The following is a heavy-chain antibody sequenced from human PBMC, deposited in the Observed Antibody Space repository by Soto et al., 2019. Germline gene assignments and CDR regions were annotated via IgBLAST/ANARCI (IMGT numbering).Heavy chain of an antibody. Sequence: QVQLVQSGAEVKKPGASVKVSCKASGYTFTSYAMHWVRQAPGQRLEWMGWINAGNGNTKYSQKFQGRVTITRETSARTAYMELSGLRSEDTAVYSCARVLRYYDCWSGSGWFDPWGQGTLVTVSS. D-gene: IGHD3-3*01. CDR2: INAGNGNT. CDR3: ARVLRYYDCWSGSGWFDP. CDR1: GYTFTSYA. V-gene: IGHV1-3*01. J-gene: IGHJ5*02.